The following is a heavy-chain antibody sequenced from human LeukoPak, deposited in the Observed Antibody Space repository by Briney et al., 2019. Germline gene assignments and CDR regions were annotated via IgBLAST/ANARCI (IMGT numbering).Heavy chain of an antibody. CDR1: GFTFSSYA. V-gene: IGHV3-21*01. J-gene: IGHJ4*02. CDR3: ARSLSSSWTQFDH. D-gene: IGHD6-13*01. CDR2: ISGSSTFI. Sequence: GGSLRLSCAASGFTFSSYAMNWVRQAPGKGLEWVSSISGSSTFIYYADSVKGRYTISRDNAKNSLYLEMNSLRAEDTAVYYCARSLSSSWTQFDHWGQGTLVTVSS.